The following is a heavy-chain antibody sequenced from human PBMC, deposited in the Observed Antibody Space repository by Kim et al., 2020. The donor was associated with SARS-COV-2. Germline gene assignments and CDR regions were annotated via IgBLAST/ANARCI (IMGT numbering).Heavy chain of an antibody. V-gene: IGHV3-66*01. CDR3: ATVVFYYDAGYFKN. J-gene: IGHJ1*01. Sequence: ESSVKHRLNTSRDQSKNNLYLQMNSLRAEDTAVYYCATVVFYYDAGYFKNWGQGTLVIVSS. D-gene: IGHD3-22*01.